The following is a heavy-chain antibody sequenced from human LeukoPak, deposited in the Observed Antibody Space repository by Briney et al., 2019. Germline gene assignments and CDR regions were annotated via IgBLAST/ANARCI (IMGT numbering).Heavy chain of an antibody. D-gene: IGHD4-17*01. J-gene: IGHJ4*02. CDR2: IYYSGST. V-gene: IGHV4-59*08. CDR1: GGSISSYY. Sequence: SETLSLTCTVSGGSISSYYWSWIRQPPGKGLEWIGYIYYSGSTNYKPSLKSRVTISVDTSKNQFSLKLSSVTAADTAVYYCTRIPAYGDYYFDYWGQGTLVTVSS. CDR3: TRIPAYGDYYFDY.